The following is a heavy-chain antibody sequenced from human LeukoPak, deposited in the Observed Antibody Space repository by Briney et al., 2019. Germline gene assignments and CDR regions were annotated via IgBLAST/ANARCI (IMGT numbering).Heavy chain of an antibody. CDR3: RAAADLNDY. Sequence: GGSLRLSCAASGFTFSGSAMHWVRQASGKGLEWLGRIRSKADSSTTAYAASVKGRFIVSRDDSKSTAYLQMNSLKTEHTAVYYCRAAADLNDYWGQGTLVTVSS. CDR2: IRSKADSSTT. CDR1: GFTFSGSA. J-gene: IGHJ4*02. D-gene: IGHD6-13*01. V-gene: IGHV3-73*01.